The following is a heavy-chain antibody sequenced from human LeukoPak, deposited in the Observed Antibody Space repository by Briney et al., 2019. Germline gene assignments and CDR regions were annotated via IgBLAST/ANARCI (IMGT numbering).Heavy chain of an antibody. Sequence: ASVKVSFKVSGYTLSKLSMHWVRKPPGKGLEWVGGFDPEDDETIYAQKFQGRVTMTEDTSTDTAYMELSSLRSEDTAVYYCATDLATVVIVTNYWGQGTLVTVSS. CDR3: ATDLATVVIVTNY. CDR1: GYTLSKLS. D-gene: IGHD4-23*01. J-gene: IGHJ4*02. CDR2: FDPEDDET. V-gene: IGHV1-24*01.